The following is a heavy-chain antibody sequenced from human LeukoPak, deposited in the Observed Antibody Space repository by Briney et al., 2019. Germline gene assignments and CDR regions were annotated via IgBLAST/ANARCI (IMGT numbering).Heavy chain of an antibody. J-gene: IGHJ4*02. V-gene: IGHV3-30*02. D-gene: IGHD5-18*01. Sequence: GGSLRLSCAASGFTFSSYGMHWVRQAPGKGLEWVAFIRYDGSNKYYADSVKGRFTISRDNSKNTLYLQMNSLRAEDTAVYYCAKAGASVDTAYFDYWGQGTLVTVSS. CDR1: GFTFSSYG. CDR2: IRYDGSNK. CDR3: AKAGASVDTAYFDY.